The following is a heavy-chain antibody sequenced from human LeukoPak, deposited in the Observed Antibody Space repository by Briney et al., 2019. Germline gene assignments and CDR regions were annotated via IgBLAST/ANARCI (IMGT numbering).Heavy chain of an antibody. CDR2: LYASGIT. CDR3: AAKGNGYTGIYLFAH. D-gene: IGHD1-26*01. V-gene: IGHV3-66*01. J-gene: IGHJ4*02. CDR1: GFGVSVNY. Sequence: GGSLSLSCAASGFGVSVNYMSWVRQAPGKGLEWVSVLYASGITKYADSVRGRFTISRDTSDNTLHLQMNGLGAEDSAVYYCAAKGNGYTGIYLFAHWGQGTLVTVS.